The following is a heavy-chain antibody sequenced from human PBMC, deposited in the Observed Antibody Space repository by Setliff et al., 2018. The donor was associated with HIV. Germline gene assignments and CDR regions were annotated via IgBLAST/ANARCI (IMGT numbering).Heavy chain of an antibody. V-gene: IGHV4-31*03. CDR2: IYYRGST. J-gene: IGHJ4*02. CDR1: GGSISSGGYY. CDR3: ARVSSRGGVRGVITFDY. Sequence: PSETLSLTCTVSGGSISSGGYYWSWIRQHPGKGLEWIGYIYYRGSTYYNPSLKSRVTISVDTSKNKFSLKGSSVTAAGTAVYYCARVSSRGGVRGVITFDYWGQGTLVTVSS. D-gene: IGHD3-10*01.